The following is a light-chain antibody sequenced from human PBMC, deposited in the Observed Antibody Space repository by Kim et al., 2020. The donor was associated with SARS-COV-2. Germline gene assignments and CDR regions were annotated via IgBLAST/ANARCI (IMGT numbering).Light chain of an antibody. CDR1: QTVSSCY. J-gene: IGKJ2*01. Sequence: PRESTTHSCRTSQTVSSCYIAWYPQNPGQPPRLVIYGGSSSATGIPDRFSGSGSGTDFTLTIARLEPEDFAVYYCQQYGTSPSMYTFGQGTNLEIK. CDR3: QQYGTSPSMYT. V-gene: IGKV3-20*01. CDR2: GGS.